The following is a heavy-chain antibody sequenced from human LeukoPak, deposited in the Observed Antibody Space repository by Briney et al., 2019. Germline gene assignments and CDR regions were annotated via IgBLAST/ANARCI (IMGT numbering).Heavy chain of an antibody. CDR2: ISNSGESP. D-gene: IGHD5-24*01. CDR3: AKKSRDGYNPFDY. V-gene: IGHV3-23*01. J-gene: IGHJ4*02. Sequence: GGSLRLSCAASGFTFSRYAMSWVRQAPGKGLEWVCGISNSGESPYYADSVEGRLTISRDNSKNTLYLEINSLRAEDTAVYYCAKKSRDGYNPFDYLGQGTLVTVSS. CDR1: GFTFSRYA.